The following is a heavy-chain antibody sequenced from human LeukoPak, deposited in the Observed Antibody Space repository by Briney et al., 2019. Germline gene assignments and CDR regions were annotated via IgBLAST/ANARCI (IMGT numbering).Heavy chain of an antibody. CDR1: GYTFTSYD. CDR3: ARLASSSWPLYYYYGMDV. V-gene: IGHV1-8*01. D-gene: IGHD6-13*01. J-gene: IGHJ6*02. Sequence: ASVKVSCKASGYTFTSYDINWVRQATGQGLECMGWMNPNSANTGYAQKFQGRVTMTRNTSISTAYMELSSLRSEDTAVYYCARLASSSWPLYYYYGMDVWGQGTTVTVSS. CDR2: MNPNSANT.